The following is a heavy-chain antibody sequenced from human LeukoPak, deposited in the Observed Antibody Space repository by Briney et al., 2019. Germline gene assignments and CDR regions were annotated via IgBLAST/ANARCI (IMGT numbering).Heavy chain of an antibody. CDR2: IIPIFGTA. D-gene: IGHD3-10*01. V-gene: IGHV1-69*05. CDR3: ARGRGGFAVDY. CDR1: GGTFSSYA. J-gene: IGHJ4*02. Sequence: ASVKVSCKASGGTFSSYAISWVRQAPGQGLEWMGGIIPIFGTANYAQKFQGRVTITTDESTSTAYMELSSLRPEDTAVYYCARGRGGFAVDYWGQGTLVTVSS.